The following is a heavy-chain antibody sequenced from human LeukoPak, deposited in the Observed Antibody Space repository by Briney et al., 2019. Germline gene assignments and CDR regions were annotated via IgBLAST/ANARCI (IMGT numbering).Heavy chain of an antibody. Sequence: SETLSLTCTVSGGSISSYYWSWIRQPPGKGLEWIGYIYYSGSTNYNPSLKSRVTISVDTSKNQFSLKLSSVTAADTAVYYCARHGILGNNIMYYFDYWGQGTLVTVSS. CDR2: IYYSGST. D-gene: IGHD2-15*01. CDR3: ARHGILGNNIMYYFDY. CDR1: GGSISSYY. J-gene: IGHJ4*02. V-gene: IGHV4-59*08.